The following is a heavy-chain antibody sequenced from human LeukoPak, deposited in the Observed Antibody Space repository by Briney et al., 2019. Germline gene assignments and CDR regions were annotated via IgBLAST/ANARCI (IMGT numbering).Heavy chain of an antibody. CDR3: ARVARWIQPWAFFDY. CDR2: ISAYNGNT. CDR1: GYTFTDYD. V-gene: IGHV1-18*01. J-gene: IGHJ4*02. Sequence: ASVKVSCKASGYTFTDYDINWVRQAPGQGLEWMGWISAYNGNTNYAQKLQGRVTMTTDTSTSTAYMELRSLRSDDTAVYYCARVARWIQPWAFFDYWGQGTLVTVSS. D-gene: IGHD5-18*01.